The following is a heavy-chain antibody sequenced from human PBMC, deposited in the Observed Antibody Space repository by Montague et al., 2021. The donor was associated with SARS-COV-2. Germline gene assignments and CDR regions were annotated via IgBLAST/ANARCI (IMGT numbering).Heavy chain of an antibody. CDR1: GFTVSRNY. CDR2: IFGGGST. CDR3: AKGGTSYFYGMDV. Sequence: SLGLSCAASGFTVSRNYMGWVRQAPGKGLEWVSVIFGGGSTNSADSVKGRFTIYRDISQNTLYLQMNSLGAEDKAVYYCAKGGTSYFYGMDVWGQGTTVAVSS. D-gene: IGHD1-26*01. V-gene: IGHV3-66*01. J-gene: IGHJ6*02.